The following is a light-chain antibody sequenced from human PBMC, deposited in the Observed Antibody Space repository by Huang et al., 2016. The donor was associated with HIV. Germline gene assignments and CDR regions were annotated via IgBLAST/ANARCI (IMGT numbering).Light chain of an antibody. J-gene: IGKJ4*01. CDR3: QQRSNWPLT. CDR1: QSVSSE. Sequence: EIVLTQSQATLSLSPGERATLSCRASQSVSSELAWYQQKPGKAPRLLIYDASHRATGIPDWFSGSGSVTDFPLTISSLEPEDFAVYYCQQRSNWPLTFGGGTKVEIK. CDR2: DAS. V-gene: IGKV3-11*01.